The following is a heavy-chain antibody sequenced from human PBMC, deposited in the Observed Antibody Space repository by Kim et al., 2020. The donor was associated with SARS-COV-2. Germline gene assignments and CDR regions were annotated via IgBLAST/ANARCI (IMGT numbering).Heavy chain of an antibody. CDR3: ARDNVVVRASGYYGMDV. Sequence: GGSLRLSCVASGFTFDDYGMSWVRQAPGRGLEWVSGINWNGGSTGYADSVKGRFTISRDIAKNSLYLQMNSLRPEDTAFYYCARDNVVVRASGYYGMDVWGQGTTLTVSS. D-gene: IGHD2-2*01. J-gene: IGHJ6*02. CDR2: INWNGGST. CDR1: GFTFDDYG. V-gene: IGHV3-20*04.